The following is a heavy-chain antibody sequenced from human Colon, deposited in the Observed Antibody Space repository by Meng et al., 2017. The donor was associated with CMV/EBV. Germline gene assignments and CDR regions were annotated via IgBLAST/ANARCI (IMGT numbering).Heavy chain of an antibody. CDR3: ARGDCSSTSCYFPDYYYYYGMDV. CDR2: INHGGST. CDR1: GDSIGNSY. Sequence: SETLSLTCSVSGDSIGNSYWSWIRQPPGKGLEWIGEINHGGSTNYNPSLKSRVTISVDTSKNQFSLKLSSVTAADTAVYYCARGDCSSTSCYFPDYYYYYGMDVWGQGTTVTVSS. D-gene: IGHD2-2*01. J-gene: IGHJ6*02. V-gene: IGHV4-34*01.